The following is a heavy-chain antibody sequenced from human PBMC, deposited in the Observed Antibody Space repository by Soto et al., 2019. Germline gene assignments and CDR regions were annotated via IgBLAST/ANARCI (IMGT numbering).Heavy chain of an antibody. Sequence: GGSLRLSCAASGFTFSDYYMSWIRQAPGKGLEWVSYISSSGSTIYYADSVKGRFTISRDNAKNSLYLQMNSLRAEDTAVYYCARTLGYCSGGSCFDYYGMDVWGQGTTVTVSS. V-gene: IGHV3-11*01. J-gene: IGHJ6*02. CDR1: GFTFSDYY. CDR3: ARTLGYCSGGSCFDYYGMDV. D-gene: IGHD2-15*01. CDR2: ISSSGSTI.